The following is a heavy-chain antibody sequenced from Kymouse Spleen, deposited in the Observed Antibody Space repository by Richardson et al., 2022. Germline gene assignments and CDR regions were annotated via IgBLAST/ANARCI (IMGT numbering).Heavy chain of an antibody. CDR1: GFTFDDYA. V-gene: IGHV3-9*01. CDR3: AKAWGPDY. Sequence: EVQLVESGGGLVQPGRSLRLSCAASGFTFDDYAMHWVRQAPGKGLEWVSGISWNSGSIGYADSVKGRFTISRDNAKNSLYLQMNSLRAEDTALYYCAKAWGPDYWGQGTLVTVSS. D-gene: IGHD3-16*02,IGHD7-27*02. CDR2: ISWNSGSI. J-gene: IGHJ4*02.